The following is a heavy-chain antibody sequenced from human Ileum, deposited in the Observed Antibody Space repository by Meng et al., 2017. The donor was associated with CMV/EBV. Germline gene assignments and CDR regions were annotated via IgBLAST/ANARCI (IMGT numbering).Heavy chain of an antibody. J-gene: IGHJ4*02. CDR3: VRASITMIDY. CDR2: ITYSGTT. CDR1: GDSISSGDYF. D-gene: IGHD3-22*01. Sequence: QLRVQGSGPGLGKPSATLSLTCTASGDSISSGDYFWGWIRQPPKGLEWVASITYSGTTYYNPSLKSRVTMSVDTSKNQFSLKLNSVTAADTAVYYCVRASITMIDYWGQGTLVTVSS. V-gene: IGHV4-39*07.